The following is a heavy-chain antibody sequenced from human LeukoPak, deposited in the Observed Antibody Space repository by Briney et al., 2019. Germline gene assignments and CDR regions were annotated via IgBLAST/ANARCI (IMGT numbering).Heavy chain of an antibody. J-gene: IGHJ5*02. CDR3: ARDSPPTYSGSYYTSLFWFDP. D-gene: IGHD1-26*01. CDR1: GFTFSSYS. V-gene: IGHV3-48*01. Sequence: GGSLRLSCAASGFTFSSYSMNWVRQSPGKALEWVSYISSSSSTIYYADSVKGRFTISRDNAKNSLYLQMNSLRAEDTAVYYCARDSPPTYSGSYYTSLFWFDPWGQGTLVTVSS. CDR2: ISSSSSTI.